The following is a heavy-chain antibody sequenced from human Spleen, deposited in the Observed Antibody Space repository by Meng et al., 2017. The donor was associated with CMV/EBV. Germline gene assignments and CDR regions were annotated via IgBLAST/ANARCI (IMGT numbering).Heavy chain of an antibody. Sequence: GGSLRLSCAASAFTFSSYTMIWVRQAPGKGLEWVSSISSTSSYIYYADSVKGRFTISRDNAKNSLYLQMNSLRAEDTAVYYCARDARYRLGSVAFDIWGHGTMVTVSS. CDR3: ARDARYRLGSVAFDI. J-gene: IGHJ3*02. CDR1: AFTFSSYT. CDR2: ISSTSSYI. V-gene: IGHV3-21*01. D-gene: IGHD3-10*01.